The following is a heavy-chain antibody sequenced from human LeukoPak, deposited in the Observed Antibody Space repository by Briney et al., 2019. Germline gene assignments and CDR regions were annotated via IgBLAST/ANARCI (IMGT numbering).Heavy chain of an antibody. CDR2: INPSSGDT. V-gene: IGHV1-2*02. Sequence: GASVKVSCNASGYTFNGYYMHWVRQAPGQGLEWMGWINPSSGDTNYAQKFQGRVTMTRDTSISTAYMELSRLRSDDTAVYHCARDLGDGYGSSVYYFDYWGQGTLVTVSS. D-gene: IGHD2-21*02. J-gene: IGHJ4*02. CDR3: ARDLGDGYGSSVYYFDY. CDR1: GYTFNGYY.